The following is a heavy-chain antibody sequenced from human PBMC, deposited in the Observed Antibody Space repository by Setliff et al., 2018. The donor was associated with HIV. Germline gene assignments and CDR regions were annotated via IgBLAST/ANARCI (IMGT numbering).Heavy chain of an antibody. CDR2: INHSGST. J-gene: IGHJ4*02. CDR3: ARGGVVTEFDY. Sequence: SETLSLTCAVYGGSFSGYYWSWIRQPPGKGLEWIGEINHSGSTNYNPSLKSRVTISVDTSKNQFSLKLSSVTGADTAVYYCARGGVVTEFDYWGQGTLVTVSS. V-gene: IGHV4-34*01. D-gene: IGHD2-21*02. CDR1: GGSFSGYY.